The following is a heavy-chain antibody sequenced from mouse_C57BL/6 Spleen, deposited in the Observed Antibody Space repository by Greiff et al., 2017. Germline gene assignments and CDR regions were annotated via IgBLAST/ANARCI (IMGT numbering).Heavy chain of an antibody. CDR1: GYTFTDYE. J-gene: IGHJ3*01. CDR2: IDPETGGT. V-gene: IGHV1-15*01. Sequence: QVQLQQSGAELVRPGASVTLSCKASGYTFTDYEMHWVKQTPVHGLEWIGAIDPETGGTAYNQKFKGKAILTADKSSSTAYMELRSLTSEDSAVYYCTRGDYDPAWFAYWGQGTLVTVSA. CDR3: TRGDYDPAWFAY. D-gene: IGHD2-4*01.